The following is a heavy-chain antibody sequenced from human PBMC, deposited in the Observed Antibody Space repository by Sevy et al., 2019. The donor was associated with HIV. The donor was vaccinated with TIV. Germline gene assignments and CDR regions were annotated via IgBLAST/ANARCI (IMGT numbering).Heavy chain of an antibody. CDR2: ISITGGST. J-gene: IGHJ4*02. V-gene: IGHV3-23*01. CDR1: GFTFSIYA. CDR3: AKDRVSGTYYTGDFDY. D-gene: IGHD3-10*01. Sequence: GGSLRLSCAASGFTFSIYAMSWVRQAPGKGLEWVSVISITGGSTYYADSVKGRFTISRDNSKNTLYLQMNYLRAEDTAVYYCAKDRVSGTYYTGDFDYWGQGTLVTVSS.